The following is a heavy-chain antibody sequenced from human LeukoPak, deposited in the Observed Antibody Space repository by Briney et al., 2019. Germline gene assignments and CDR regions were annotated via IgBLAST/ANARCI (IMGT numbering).Heavy chain of an antibody. Sequence: GGALLLSCAASGFPFSNYSMNGARQAPGEGLEWVSSISSSSSYIYYADSVKGRFTISRDNAKNSLYLQMNRLRAEDTAVYYCARDDSNGVTTDRYYYYGMEVWGQGTTVTVSS. V-gene: IGHV3-21*01. CDR2: ISSSSSYI. CDR3: ARDDSNGVTTDRYYYYGMEV. D-gene: IGHD2-21*02. J-gene: IGHJ6*02. CDR1: GFPFSNYS.